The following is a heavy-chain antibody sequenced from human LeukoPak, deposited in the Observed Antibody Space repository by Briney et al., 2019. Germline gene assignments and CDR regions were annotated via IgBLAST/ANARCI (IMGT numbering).Heavy chain of an antibody. Sequence: ASVKVSCKASGYPFTGYYMHWVRQAPGQGLEWMGWINPNSGGTNYAQKFQGRVTMTRDTSISTAYMELSRLRSDDTAVYYCAKATGIVGATNYWGQGTLVTVSS. CDR3: AKATGIVGATNY. CDR1: GYPFTGYY. J-gene: IGHJ4*02. D-gene: IGHD1-26*01. CDR2: INPNSGGT. V-gene: IGHV1-2*02.